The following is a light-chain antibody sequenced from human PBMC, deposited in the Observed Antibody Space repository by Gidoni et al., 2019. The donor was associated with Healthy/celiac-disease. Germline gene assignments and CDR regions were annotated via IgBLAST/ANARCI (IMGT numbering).Light chain of an antibody. CDR3: QQYGSSLALT. V-gene: IGKV3-20*01. J-gene: IGKJ4*01. CDR1: QSVSSSY. Sequence: ELVFTQSPGTLSLSPGERATLSCRASQSVSSSYLAWYQQKPGQAPRLLIYGASSRATGIPDRFSGSGSGTDFTLTISRLEPEDFAVYYCQQYGSSLALTFGGGTKVEIK. CDR2: GAS.